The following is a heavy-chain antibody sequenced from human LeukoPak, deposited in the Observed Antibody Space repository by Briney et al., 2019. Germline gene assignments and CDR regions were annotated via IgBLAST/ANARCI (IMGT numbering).Heavy chain of an antibody. V-gene: IGHV3-48*03. CDR2: ISSSGSTI. CDR1: GFTFSSYE. Sequence: PGGSLRLSCAASGFTFSSYEMNWVRQAPGKGLEWVSYISSSGSTIYYADSVKGRFTISRDNAKNSLYLQMNSLRAEDTAVYYCAKENFVVVPAANLDYWGQGTLVTVSS. D-gene: IGHD2-2*01. CDR3: AKENFVVVPAANLDY. J-gene: IGHJ4*02.